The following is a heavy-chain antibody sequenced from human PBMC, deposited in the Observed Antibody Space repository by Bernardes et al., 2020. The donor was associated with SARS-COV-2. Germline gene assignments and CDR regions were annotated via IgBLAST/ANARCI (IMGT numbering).Heavy chain of an antibody. J-gene: IGHJ6*03. CDR3: ARGNVDIVATILYYYMDV. V-gene: IGHV4-34*01. Sequence: SETLSLTCAVYGGSFSGYYWTWIRQAPGKGLEWIGEINHSGSTNYNPSLKSRVTISVDMSKNQFSLKLSSVTAADTAVYYCARGNVDIVATILYYYMDVWGKGTPVTVSS. CDR2: INHSGST. CDR1: GGSFSGYY. D-gene: IGHD5-12*01.